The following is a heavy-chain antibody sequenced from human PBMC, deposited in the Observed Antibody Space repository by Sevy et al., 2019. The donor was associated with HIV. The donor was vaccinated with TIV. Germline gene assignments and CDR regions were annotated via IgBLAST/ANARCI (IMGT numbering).Heavy chain of an antibody. Sequence: ASVKVSCKASGYTFTSYGISWVRQAPGQGLEWMGWISAYNGNTNYAQKVQGRVTMTTDTSTSTAYMELRSLRSDDTAVYYCAREPGYGDYVAPFDYWGQGTLVTVSS. CDR1: GYTFTSYG. J-gene: IGHJ4*02. V-gene: IGHV1-18*01. CDR2: ISAYNGNT. CDR3: AREPGYGDYVAPFDY. D-gene: IGHD4-17*01.